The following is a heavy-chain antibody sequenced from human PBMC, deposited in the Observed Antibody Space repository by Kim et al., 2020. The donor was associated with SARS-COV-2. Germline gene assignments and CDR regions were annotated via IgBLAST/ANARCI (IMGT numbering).Heavy chain of an antibody. D-gene: IGHD6-19*01. CDR3: AAGRGWLIDF. CDR1: GRTVSDYM. J-gene: IGHJ4*02. Sequence: GGSLRLSCAACGRTVSDYMDNWVLNAPGKGLEWLATIKKYGSETNYVESVKGRFTLSRDNAKNLVFLEVNTLTADDSAVYFCAAGRGWLIDFWGQGTLVTVSS. V-gene: IGHV3-7*05. CDR2: IKKYGSET.